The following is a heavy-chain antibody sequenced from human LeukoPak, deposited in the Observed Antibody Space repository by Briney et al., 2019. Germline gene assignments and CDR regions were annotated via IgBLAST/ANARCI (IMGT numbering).Heavy chain of an antibody. D-gene: IGHD3-22*01. CDR2: VNQDGIKI. J-gene: IGHJ4*02. CDR1: GXPFSNYW. CDR3: ARDDTYYDGSFYYDKFDY. V-gene: IGHV3-7*04. Sequence: GGSLRLSWAPSGXPFSNYWVTWVRQAPGRGLEEVANVNQDGIKINYVYSVKGRFTISRDNAKNSLFLQVNSLRAEDAAVYFCARDDTYYDGSFYYDKFDYWGQGTLVTVSS.